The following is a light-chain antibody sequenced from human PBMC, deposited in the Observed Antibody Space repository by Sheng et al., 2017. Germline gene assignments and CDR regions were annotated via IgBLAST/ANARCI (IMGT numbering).Light chain of an antibody. CDR3: QQYAVFPPYT. J-gene: IGKJ2*01. Sequence: DIQMTQSPSVVSASVGDRVTITCRASQGISSYLAWYQQKPGKAPKLLIYDASTLETGVPSRFSGRGSGTDFTLTIDNLQPEDFATYYCQQYAVFPPYTFGQGTNLEMK. CDR1: QGISSY. CDR2: DAS. V-gene: IGKV1-33*01.